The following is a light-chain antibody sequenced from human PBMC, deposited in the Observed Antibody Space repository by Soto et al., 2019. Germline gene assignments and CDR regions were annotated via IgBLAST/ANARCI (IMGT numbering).Light chain of an antibody. CDR2: GAS. J-gene: IGKJ1*01. Sequence: EIVLTQSPGTPSLSTGEGATLSCRASQSVSSNYLAWYQQKPGQAPRPLIYGASSRATGIPDRFSGSGAGTDFTLTISRLESEDFAVYYCQQYGSSPWTFGQGTKVDIK. CDR3: QQYGSSPWT. CDR1: QSVSSNY. V-gene: IGKV3-20*01.